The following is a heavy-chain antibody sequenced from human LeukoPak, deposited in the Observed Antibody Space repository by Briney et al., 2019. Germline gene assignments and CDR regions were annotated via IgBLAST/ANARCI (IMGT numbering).Heavy chain of an antibody. CDR3: ARRRAEGGSNGHYNWFDP. Sequence: PSETPSLTCTVSGDSINAYYWGWIRQPPGKGLEWIGYIYFSGTTKYNPSLESRVTISVDTSKNQFSLKLSSVTAADTAAYYCARRRAEGGSNGHYNWFDPWGQGILVTVSS. D-gene: IGHD6-13*01. V-gene: IGHV4-59*08. CDR1: GDSINAYY. J-gene: IGHJ5*02. CDR2: IYFSGTT.